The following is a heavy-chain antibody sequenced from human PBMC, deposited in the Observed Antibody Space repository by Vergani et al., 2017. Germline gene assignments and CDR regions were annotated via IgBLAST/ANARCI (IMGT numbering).Heavy chain of an antibody. CDR3: VTDQVTMLRGGDAVVS. Sequence: EVQLVESGGDLVQPGRSLRLSCTASGFTFGYYAMDWFRQAPGQGLEWVGGIRSKAYGQATIYAASVKGRFTISRDDYRSITYLQMNNKQTQDTAMYYCVTDQVTMLRGGDAVVSWRQATMVTVCS. J-gene: IGHJ3*02. CDR2: IRSKAYGQAT. CDR1: GFTFGYYA. V-gene: IGHV3-49*03. D-gene: IGHD3-10*01.